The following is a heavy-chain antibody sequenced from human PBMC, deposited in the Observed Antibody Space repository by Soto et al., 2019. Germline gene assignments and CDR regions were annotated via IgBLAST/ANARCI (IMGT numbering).Heavy chain of an antibody. CDR2: IYYRGMT. J-gene: IGHJ4*02. Sequence: SETLSLTCTVSCGSITNYYWSWIRQPPGKGLEWIGYIYYRGMTNYNPSLKSRVTISVDTSKNQFSLKLTSVPAADTAVYYCARLDTVRGYYFDYWGQGTQVTVS. CDR3: ARLDTVRGYYFDY. D-gene: IGHD3-10*01. CDR1: CGSITNYY. V-gene: IGHV4-59*01.